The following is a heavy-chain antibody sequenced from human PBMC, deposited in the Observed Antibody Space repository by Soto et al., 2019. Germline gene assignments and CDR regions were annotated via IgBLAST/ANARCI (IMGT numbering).Heavy chain of an antibody. D-gene: IGHD3-10*01. CDR3: ARRYGWLYFDY. CDR1: SDSVSSSSYT. V-gene: IGHV4-39*01. CDR2: IYSSGST. J-gene: IGHJ4*02. Sequence: PSETLSLTCTVSSDSVSSSSYTWGWIRQPPGKGPEWIGSIYSSGSTYYNPSLKSRVTISVDTSKNQFSLKLTSVTAADTALYYCARRYGWLYFDYWGQGSLVTLSS.